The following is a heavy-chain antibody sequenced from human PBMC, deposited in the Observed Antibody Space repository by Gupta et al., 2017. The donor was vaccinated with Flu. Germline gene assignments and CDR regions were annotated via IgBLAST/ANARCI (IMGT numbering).Heavy chain of an antibody. CDR3: AREPPPPHSSGLDY. V-gene: IGHV3-33*01. J-gene: IGHJ4*02. CDR1: GFTFSGYG. D-gene: IGHD6-19*01. CDR2: IWYDGSNK. Sequence: QVQLVESGGGVVQPGRSLRLSCAASGFTFSGYGMHWVRQAPGKGLEWVAVIWYDGSNKYYADSVKGRFTISRDNSKNTLYLQMNSLRAEDTAVYYCAREPPPPHSSGLDYWGQGTLVTVSS.